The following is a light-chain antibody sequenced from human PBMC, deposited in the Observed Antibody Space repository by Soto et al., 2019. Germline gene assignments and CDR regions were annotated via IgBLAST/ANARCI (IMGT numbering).Light chain of an antibody. CDR3: QQSDNLPLT. CDR1: HAIKNF. Sequence: DFQMTQSPSSLAAAVGDRVTITCRATHAIKNFLNWYQQKPGRAPKLLISDASTLQRGVPSRFSGSGSGTHFIFVISSPQPEDVGTYYCQQSDNLPLTFGQGTRLDIK. CDR2: DAS. J-gene: IGKJ5*01. V-gene: IGKV1-33*01.